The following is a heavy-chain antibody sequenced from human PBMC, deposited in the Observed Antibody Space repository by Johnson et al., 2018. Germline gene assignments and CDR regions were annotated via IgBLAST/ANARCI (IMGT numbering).Heavy chain of an antibody. CDR3: ARERRRITRIGVVKASHGAFDI. V-gene: IGHV1-69*01. J-gene: IGHJ3*02. CDR1: GGTFSSYA. Sequence: QVQLQESGAEVKKPGSSVKVSCKASGGTFSSYAISWVRQAPGQGLEWMGGIIPIFGTANYAQKFQGRVTITADESTSPAYMELGSLGSEDTAVYYCARERRRITRIGVVKASHGAFDIWVQGTMVTVSS. CDR2: IIPIFGTA. D-gene: IGHD3-22*01.